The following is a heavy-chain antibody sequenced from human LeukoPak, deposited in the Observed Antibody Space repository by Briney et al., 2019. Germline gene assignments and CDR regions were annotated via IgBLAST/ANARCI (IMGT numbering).Heavy chain of an antibody. CDR2: ISGSGDYT. CDR3: ARRIPATASGLDY. J-gene: IGHJ4*02. D-gene: IGHD2-2*01. Sequence: GGSLRLSCAASGFTFSSYAMSWVRQAPGKGLEWVSTISGSGDYTYYADSVKGRFTISRDNSKNTLYLQMNRLNAEDTAVYYCARRIPATASGLDYWGQGTLVTVSS. V-gene: IGHV3-23*01. CDR1: GFTFSSYA.